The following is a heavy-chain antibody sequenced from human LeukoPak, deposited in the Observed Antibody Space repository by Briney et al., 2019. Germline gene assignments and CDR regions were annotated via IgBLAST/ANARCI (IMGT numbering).Heavy chain of an antibody. V-gene: IGHV3-23*01. Sequence: GGSLRLSCAASGFTFDDYAMSWVRQAPGKGLEWVSAISGSGGSTYYADSVKGRFTISRDNSKNTLYLQMNSLRAEDTAVYYCAKEGELGYYDSSGYFDYWGQGTLVTVSS. D-gene: IGHD3-22*01. CDR3: AKEGELGYYDSSGYFDY. J-gene: IGHJ4*02. CDR1: GFTFDDYA. CDR2: ISGSGGST.